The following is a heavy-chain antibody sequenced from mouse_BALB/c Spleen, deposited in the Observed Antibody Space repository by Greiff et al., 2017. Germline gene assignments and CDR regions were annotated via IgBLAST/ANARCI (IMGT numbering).Heavy chain of an antibody. CDR2: IYPGDGDT. Sequence: QVQLKQSGAELVRPGSSVKISCKASGYAFSIYWMNWVKQRPGQGLEWIGQIYPGDGDTNYNGKFKGKATLTADKSSSTAYMQLSSLTSEDSAVYFCARGSSFAYWGQGTLVTVSA. J-gene: IGHJ3*01. D-gene: IGHD1-3*01. CDR3: ARGSSFAY. V-gene: IGHV1-80*01. CDR1: GYAFSIYW.